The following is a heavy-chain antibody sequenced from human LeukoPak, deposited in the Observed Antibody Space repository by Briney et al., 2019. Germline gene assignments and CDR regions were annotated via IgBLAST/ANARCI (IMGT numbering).Heavy chain of an antibody. D-gene: IGHD2/OR15-2a*01. J-gene: IGHJ3*02. CDR1: GGSISSGGYY. Sequence: SQTLSLTCTVSGGSISSGGYYWSWIRQPPGKGLEWIGSIYYSGRTYYNPSLKSRVTISVDTSKSQFSLKLSSVTAADTAVYYCARHNKAFDIWGQGTMVTVSS. CDR2: IYYSGRT. V-gene: IGHV4-30-2*03. CDR3: ARHNKAFDI.